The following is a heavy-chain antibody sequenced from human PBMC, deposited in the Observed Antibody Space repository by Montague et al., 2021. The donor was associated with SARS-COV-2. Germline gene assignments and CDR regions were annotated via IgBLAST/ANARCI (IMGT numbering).Heavy chain of an antibody. V-gene: IGHV4-4*07. J-gene: IGHJ6*02. D-gene: IGHD1-1*01. CDR3: EGWNVSPGDGMDV. CDR2: IWTSGST. CDR1: GDSISSYL. Sequence: SETLSLTCTVSGDSISSYLWNWVRQPAGKGLEWIGRIWTSGSTNYNPSLKSRVTVSVDTSKNQSSLSLTSVTAADTAVYYCEGWNVSPGDGMDVWGQGTTVTVSS.